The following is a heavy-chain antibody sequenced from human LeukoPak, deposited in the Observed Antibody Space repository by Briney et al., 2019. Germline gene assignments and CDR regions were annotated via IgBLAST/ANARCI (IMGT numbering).Heavy chain of an antibody. D-gene: IGHD2-2*01. Sequence: GESLKISCKGSGYSSTSYWIGWVRQMPGKGLEWMGIIYPGDSDTRYSPSFQGQVTISADKSISTAYLQWSSLKASDTAMYYCARQPDYCSSTSCQRHFDYWGQGTLVTVSS. CDR3: ARQPDYCSSTSCQRHFDY. CDR1: GYSSTSYW. CDR2: IYPGDSDT. V-gene: IGHV5-51*01. J-gene: IGHJ4*02.